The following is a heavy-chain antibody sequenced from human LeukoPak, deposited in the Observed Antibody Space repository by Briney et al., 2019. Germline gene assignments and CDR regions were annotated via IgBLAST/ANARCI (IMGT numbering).Heavy chain of an antibody. D-gene: IGHD1-1*01. V-gene: IGHV4-59*01. J-gene: IGHJ4*02. Sequence: SETLSLTXTVSGGSISTYYWSWLRQPPGKGLEWIGYIYYSGSTNYNPSLKSRLTISVDTSKNQFSLKLSSVTAADTAVYYCARRSTVGTTWAFDYWGQGTLVTVSS. CDR1: GGSISTYY. CDR2: IYYSGST. CDR3: ARRSTVGTTWAFDY.